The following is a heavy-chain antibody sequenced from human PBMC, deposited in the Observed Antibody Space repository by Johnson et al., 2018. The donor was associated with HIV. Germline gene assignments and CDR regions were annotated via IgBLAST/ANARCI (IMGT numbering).Heavy chain of an antibody. CDR3: VREGSEWLAGENTFDI. Sequence: QVQLVESGGGVVQPERSLRLSCAASGLTLSNYPMHWVRQAPGKGLEWVAVISYDGSNKYYADSVKGRFTISRDNSKNTLYLQMNSLRAEDTAVYYCVREGSEWLAGENTFDIWGQGTRVTVSS. V-gene: IGHV3-30*14. CDR2: ISYDGSNK. D-gene: IGHD6-19*01. CDR1: GLTLSNYP. J-gene: IGHJ3*02.